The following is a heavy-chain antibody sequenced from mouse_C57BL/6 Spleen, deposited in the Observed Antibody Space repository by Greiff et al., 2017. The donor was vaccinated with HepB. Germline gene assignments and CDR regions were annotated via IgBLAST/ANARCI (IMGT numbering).Heavy chain of an antibody. Sequence: EVKLVESGGGLVKPGGSLKLSCAASGFTFSSYAMSWVRQTPEKRLEWVATISDGGSYTYYPDNVKGRFTISRDNAKNHLYLQMSHLKSEDTAMYYWARELLGRRYAMDYWGQGTSVTVAS. CDR1: GFTFSSYA. V-gene: IGHV5-4*01. CDR2: ISDGGSYT. D-gene: IGHD4-1*01. J-gene: IGHJ4*01. CDR3: ARELLGRRYAMDY.